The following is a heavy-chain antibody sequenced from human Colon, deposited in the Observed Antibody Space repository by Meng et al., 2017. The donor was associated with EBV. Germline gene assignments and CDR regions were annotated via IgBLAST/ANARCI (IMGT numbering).Heavy chain of an antibody. Sequence: QVQLQASGPGLVKPSEPLPLPFAVSGGPISSVYWWTWVRQSPGKGLEWIGEIYHSGSTNYNPSLKSRVTISVDKSKNQFSLKLTSVTAADTAVYYCARGGYYSFDYWGQRTLVTVSS. J-gene: IGHJ4*02. CDR1: GGPISSVYW. CDR3: ARGGYYSFDY. CDR2: IYHSGST. V-gene: IGHV4-4*02. D-gene: IGHD5-18*01.